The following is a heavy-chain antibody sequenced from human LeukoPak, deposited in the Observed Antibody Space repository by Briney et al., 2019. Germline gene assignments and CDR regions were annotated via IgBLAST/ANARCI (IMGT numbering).Heavy chain of an antibody. V-gene: IGHV3-43*02. CDR2: ISGDGGST. D-gene: IGHD1-26*01. CDR3: ARDLPYSGSYYYYYYMDV. J-gene: IGHJ6*03. Sequence: GGSLRLSCAASGFTFDDYAMHWVRQAPGKGLEWVSLISGDGGSTYYADSVKGRFTISRDNSKNSLYLQMNSLRAEDTALYYCARDLPYSGSYYYYYYMDVWGKGTTVTVSS. CDR1: GFTFDDYA.